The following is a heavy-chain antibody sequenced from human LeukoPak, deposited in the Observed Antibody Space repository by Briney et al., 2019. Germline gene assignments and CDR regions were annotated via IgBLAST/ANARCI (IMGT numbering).Heavy chain of an antibody. D-gene: IGHD4-17*01. CDR1: GFTFSDYY. Sequence: GGSLRLSCAASGFTFSDYYMSWIRQAPGKGLEWVSYISSSGSTIYYADSVKGRFTISRDNSKNTLYLQMNSLRVEDTAVYYCAKATSVTTLFDYWGQGTLVTVSS. V-gene: IGHV3-11*01. CDR3: AKATSVTTLFDY. J-gene: IGHJ4*02. CDR2: ISSSGSTI.